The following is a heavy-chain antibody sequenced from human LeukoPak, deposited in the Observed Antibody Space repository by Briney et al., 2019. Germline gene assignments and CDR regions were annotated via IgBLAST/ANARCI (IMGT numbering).Heavy chain of an antibody. V-gene: IGHV3-33*01. Sequence: GRSLRLSCAASGFTFSSYGMHWVRQAPGKGLEWVAVIWYDGSNKYYADSVKGRFTISRDNSKNTLYLQMNSLRAEDTAVYYCARLRGIVVPAAMFDYWGQGTLVTVSS. CDR2: IWYDGSNK. J-gene: IGHJ4*02. D-gene: IGHD2-2*01. CDR1: GFTFSSYG. CDR3: ARLRGIVVPAAMFDY.